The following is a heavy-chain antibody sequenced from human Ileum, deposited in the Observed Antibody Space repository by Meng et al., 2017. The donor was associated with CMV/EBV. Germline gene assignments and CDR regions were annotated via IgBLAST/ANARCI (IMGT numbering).Heavy chain of an antibody. Sequence: TLKESRPTPVNPTHTLTLTCTFSGFSLIASGVGVGWIRQPPGKALEWLALIYWDDDKRYSPSLKSRLTITKDTSNNQVVLIMTNMDPVDTATYYCAHSSDYYDSSGELDYWGQGTLVTVSS. J-gene: IGHJ4*02. D-gene: IGHD3-22*01. CDR3: AHSSDYYDSSGELDY. V-gene: IGHV2-5*02. CDR1: GFSLIASGVG. CDR2: IYWDDDK.